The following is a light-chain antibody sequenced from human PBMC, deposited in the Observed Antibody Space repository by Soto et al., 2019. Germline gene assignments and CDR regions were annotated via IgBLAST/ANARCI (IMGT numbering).Light chain of an antibody. CDR2: DAS. V-gene: IGKV3-20*01. Sequence: EIVLTQSPGTLSLSPGDRATLSCRASQSVPSTSLAWYQQKLGQAPNLLIYDASSRATGIPDRFNGSGSGTDFTLTISRLEPEDFAVYYCKQYGNSPFTFGPGTKVDMK. CDR1: QSVPSTS. J-gene: IGKJ3*01. CDR3: KQYGNSPFT.